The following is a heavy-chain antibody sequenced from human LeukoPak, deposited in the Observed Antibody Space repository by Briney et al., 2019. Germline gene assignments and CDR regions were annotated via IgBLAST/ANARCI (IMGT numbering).Heavy chain of an antibody. CDR3: AKVAYYEILKSWFDY. V-gene: IGHV3-23*01. Sequence: GGTLRLSCAASGFTVSSYGMSWVRQAPGKGLEWVSAISSSGGRTDNADSVKGRFTISRDNSKNTLYLQMNSLRAEDTAVYYCAKVAYYEILKSWFDYWGQGTLVTVSS. D-gene: IGHD3-9*01. CDR2: ISSSGGRT. CDR1: GFTVSSYG. J-gene: IGHJ4*02.